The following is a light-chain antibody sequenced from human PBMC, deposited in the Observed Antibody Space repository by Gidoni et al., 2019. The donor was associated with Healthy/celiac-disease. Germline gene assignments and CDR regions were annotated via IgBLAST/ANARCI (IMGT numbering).Light chain of an antibody. CDR2: GAS. CDR3: QQYNNWPPWT. J-gene: IGKJ1*01. V-gene: IGKV3-15*01. CDR1: QSVSSN. Sequence: EIVMTQSPATLSVSPGERATLSCRASQSVSSNLAWYQQKPGQAPRLLIFGASTRATGIPARFIGSGSGTEFTLTISSLQSEDSSVYYCQQYNNWPPWTFGQGTKVEIK.